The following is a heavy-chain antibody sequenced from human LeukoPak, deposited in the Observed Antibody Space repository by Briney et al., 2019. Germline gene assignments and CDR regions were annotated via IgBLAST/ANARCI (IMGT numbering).Heavy chain of an antibody. CDR1: GFTFSDYY. V-gene: IGHV3-11*01. CDR3: AKGSDIAAARDDAFDI. CDR2: ISSSGSTI. J-gene: IGHJ3*02. Sequence: NPGGSLRLSCAASGFTFSDYYMSWIRQAPGKGLEWVSYISSSGSTIYYADSVKGRFTISRDNAKNSLYLQMNSLRAEDTALYYCAKGSDIAAARDDAFDIWGQGTMVTVSS. D-gene: IGHD6-13*01.